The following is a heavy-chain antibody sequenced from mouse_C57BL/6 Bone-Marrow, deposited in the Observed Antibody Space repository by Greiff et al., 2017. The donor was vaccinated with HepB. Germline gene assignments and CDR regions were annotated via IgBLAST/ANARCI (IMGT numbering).Heavy chain of an antibody. CDR2: ISYDGSN. J-gene: IGHJ3*01. V-gene: IGHV3-6*01. Sequence: DVKLQEPGPGLVKPSQSLSLTCSVTGYSITSGYYWNWIRQFPGNKLEWMGYISYDGSNNCNPSLKIRISITRDTSKNQFFLKLNSVTTEDTATCYCARGFCAWFAYWGQGTLVTVSA. CDR1: GYSITSGYY. CDR3: ARGFCAWFAY.